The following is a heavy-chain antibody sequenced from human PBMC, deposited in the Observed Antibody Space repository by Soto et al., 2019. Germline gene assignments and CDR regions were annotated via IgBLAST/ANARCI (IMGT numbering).Heavy chain of an antibody. CDR1: GYTLTELS. D-gene: IGHD3-3*01. CDR2: FDPEDGET. Sequence: ASVKVSCKVSGYTLTELSMHWVRQAPGKGLEWMGGFDPEDGETIYAQKFQGRVTMTEDTSTDTAYMELSSLRSEDAAVYYFATKVSYDFWSGFATSDVWGQGTTVTVSS. V-gene: IGHV1-24*01. J-gene: IGHJ6*02. CDR3: ATKVSYDFWSGFATSDV.